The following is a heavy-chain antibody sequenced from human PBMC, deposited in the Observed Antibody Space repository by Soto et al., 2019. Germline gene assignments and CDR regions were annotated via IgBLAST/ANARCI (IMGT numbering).Heavy chain of an antibody. Sequence: GGSLRLSCAASGFTFSSYGMHWVRQAPGKGLEWVAVISYDGSNKYYADSVKGRFTISRDNSKNTLYLQMNSLRAEDTAVYYCAKDPVGATIRPQYYYYYYGMDVWGQGTTVTVSS. CDR3: AKDPVGATIRPQYYYYYYGMDV. CDR1: GFTFSSYG. J-gene: IGHJ6*02. V-gene: IGHV3-30*18. CDR2: ISYDGSNK. D-gene: IGHD1-26*01.